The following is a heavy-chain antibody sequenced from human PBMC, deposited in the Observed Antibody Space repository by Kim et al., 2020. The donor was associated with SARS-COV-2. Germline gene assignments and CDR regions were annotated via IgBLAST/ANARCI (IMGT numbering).Heavy chain of an antibody. D-gene: IGHD3-22*01. CDR2: INNNNSHT. CDR3: LRVVGFHDSNW. Sequence: GGSLRLSCVVSGFNFSLHTMNLVRQAPGKGLEWVSYINNNNSHTHSADSVRGRFTISRDNAKNSLYLQMNNLRAEDTAVDSCLRVVGFHDSNW. V-gene: IGHV3-21*01. J-gene: IGHJ5*01. CDR1: GFNFSLHT.